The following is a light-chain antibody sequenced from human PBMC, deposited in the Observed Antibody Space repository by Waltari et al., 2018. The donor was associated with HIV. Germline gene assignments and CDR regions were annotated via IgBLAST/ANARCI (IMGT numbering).Light chain of an antibody. CDR2: QDI. CDR1: KLGDKY. CDR3: QVWDNNTAV. V-gene: IGLV3-1*01. Sequence: SYELTQPPSMSVSPGQKASTTCSGEKLGDKYVCWYQQRPGQSPLMVIYQDIVRPSGVLERFSGSNSGNTATLTISGTQPLDEADYYCQVWDNNTAVFGGGTKLTVL. J-gene: IGLJ2*01.